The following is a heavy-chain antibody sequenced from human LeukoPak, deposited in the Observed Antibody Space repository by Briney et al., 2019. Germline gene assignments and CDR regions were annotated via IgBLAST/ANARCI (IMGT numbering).Heavy chain of an antibody. D-gene: IGHD3-3*01. Sequence: GRSLRLSCAASGFTFDDYAMHWVRQAPGKGLEWVSGISWNSGSIGYADSVKGRFTISRDNAKNSLYLQMNSLRAEDTAVYYCAREIFWSGYYSNLHFDYWGRGTQVTVSS. CDR2: ISWNSGSI. J-gene: IGHJ4*02. V-gene: IGHV3-9*01. CDR3: AREIFWSGYYSNLHFDY. CDR1: GFTFDDYA.